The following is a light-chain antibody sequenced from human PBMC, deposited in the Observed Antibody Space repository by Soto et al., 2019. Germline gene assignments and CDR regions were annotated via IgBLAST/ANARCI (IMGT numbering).Light chain of an antibody. CDR3: QQYNSYSET. J-gene: IGKJ1*01. CDR1: QSISSW. V-gene: IGKV1-5*03. Sequence: DIQMTQSPSTLSASVGARVTITCRASQSISSWLAWYQQKPGKAPKLLIYTASSLESGVPSRFSGSGSGTEFTLTISSLQPDDFATYYCQQYNSYSETFGQGTKVDI. CDR2: TAS.